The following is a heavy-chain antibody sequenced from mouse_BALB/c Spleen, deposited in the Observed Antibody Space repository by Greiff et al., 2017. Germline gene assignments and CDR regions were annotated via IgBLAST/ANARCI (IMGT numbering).Heavy chain of an antibody. CDR1: GFTFSDYY. J-gene: IGHJ4*01. CDR2: ISDGGSYT. Sequence: EVKLVESGGGLVKPGGSLKLSCAASGFTFSDYYMYWVRQTPEKRLEWVATISDGGSYTYYPDSVKGRFTISRDNAKNNLYLQMSSLKSEDTAMYYCAGYDVNYAMDYWGQGTSVTVSS. V-gene: IGHV5-4*02. D-gene: IGHD2-2*01. CDR3: AGYDVNYAMDY.